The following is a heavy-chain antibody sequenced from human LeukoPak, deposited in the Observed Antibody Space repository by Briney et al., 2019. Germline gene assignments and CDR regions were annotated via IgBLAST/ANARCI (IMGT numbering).Heavy chain of an antibody. D-gene: IGHD3-16*01. Sequence: GRSLRLSCAASGFTFDDYAMHWVRQAPGKGLEWVSGISWNSGSIGYADSVKGRFTISRDNAKNSLYLQMNSLRAEDTALYYCAKDRPNHSTVWGAFDIWGQGTMVTVSS. CDR1: GFTFDDYA. CDR3: AKDRPNHSTVWGAFDI. J-gene: IGHJ3*02. V-gene: IGHV3-9*01. CDR2: ISWNSGSI.